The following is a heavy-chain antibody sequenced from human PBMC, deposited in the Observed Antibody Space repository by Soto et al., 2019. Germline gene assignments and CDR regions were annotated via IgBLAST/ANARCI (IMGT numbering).Heavy chain of an antibody. CDR2: ISGSGGST. V-gene: IGHV3-23*01. CDR3: AEFRIHHIVVVPAAMFDY. J-gene: IGHJ4*02. D-gene: IGHD2-2*01. Sequence: GGSLRLSCAASGFTFSSYAMSWVRQAPGKGLEWVSAISGSGGSTYYADSVKGRFTISRDNSKNTLYLQMNSLRAEDTAVYYCAEFRIHHIVVVPAAMFDYWGQGTLVTVSS. CDR1: GFTFSSYA.